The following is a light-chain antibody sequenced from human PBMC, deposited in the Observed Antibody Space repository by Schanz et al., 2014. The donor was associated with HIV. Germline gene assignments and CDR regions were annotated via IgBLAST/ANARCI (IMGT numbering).Light chain of an antibody. CDR3: QHPLLSPLLS. CDR1: QSVSSNF. V-gene: IGKV3-20*01. Sequence: EIVLTQSPGTLSLSPGERATLSCRASQSVSSNFLAWYQQKPGQAPRLVIYGATSRATGIPDRFRGSGLGKEGTLTISSLEPREGEGEESQHPLLSPLLSFGGGT. J-gene: IGKJ4*01. CDR2: GAT.